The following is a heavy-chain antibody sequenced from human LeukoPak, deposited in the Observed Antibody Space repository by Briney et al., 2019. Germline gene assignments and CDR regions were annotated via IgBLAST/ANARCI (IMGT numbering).Heavy chain of an antibody. V-gene: IGHV4-39*07. CDR2: IYYSGST. J-gene: IGHJ3*02. CDR1: GGSISSSSYY. Sequence: PSETLSLTCTVSGGSISSSSYYWGWIRQPPGKGLEWIGSIYYSGSTYYNPSLKSRVTISVDTSKNQFSLKLSSVTAADTAVYYCARLTTGYSSSWYTFDIWGQGTMVTVSS. D-gene: IGHD6-13*01. CDR3: ARLTTGYSSSWYTFDI.